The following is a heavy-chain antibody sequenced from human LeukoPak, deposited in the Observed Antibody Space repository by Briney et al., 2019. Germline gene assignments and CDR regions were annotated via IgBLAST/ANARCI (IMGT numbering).Heavy chain of an antibody. J-gene: IGHJ4*02. CDR3: ARDGRYNFDLDY. CDR1: GGSISSYY. V-gene: IGHV4-4*07. CDR2: IYTSGST. Sequence: SETLSLTCTVSGGSISSYYWSWIRQPAGKGLEWIGRIYTSGSTNYNPSLKSRVTISVDTSKNQFSLKLSSVTAADTAVYYCARDGRYNFDLDYWGQGTLVTVSS. D-gene: IGHD1-20*01.